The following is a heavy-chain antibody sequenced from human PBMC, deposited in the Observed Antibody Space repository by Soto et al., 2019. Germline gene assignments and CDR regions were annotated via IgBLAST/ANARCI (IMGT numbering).Heavy chain of an antibody. D-gene: IGHD3-22*01. CDR3: ARVSYYDSSGYVDY. CDR2: IYHSGST. J-gene: IGHJ4*02. CDR1: GGSISSGGYS. Sequence: QLQLQESGSGLVKPSQTLSLTCAVSGGSISSGGYSWSWIRQPPGKGLEWIGYIYHSGSTYYNPSLKSRVTISVDRSKNQCALRLSSVIAADTAVYYCARVSYYDSSGYVDYCCQGTLVTVSS. V-gene: IGHV4-30-2*01.